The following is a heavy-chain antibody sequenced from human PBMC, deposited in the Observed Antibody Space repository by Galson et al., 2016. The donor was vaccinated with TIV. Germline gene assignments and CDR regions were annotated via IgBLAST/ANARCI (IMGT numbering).Heavy chain of an antibody. V-gene: IGHV4-59*11. Sequence: ETLSLTCTVPGGSISNHYWSWIRQPPGKGLEYIGYIYYSGSTNYNPSLKSRVTISLATSKNQFSLRLSSVTAADTAFYYCVRGGYCSGGNCRAGWFDPWGQGTLVTVSS. CDR2: IYYSGST. CDR1: GGSISNHY. J-gene: IGHJ5*02. D-gene: IGHD2-15*01. CDR3: VRGGYCSGGNCRAGWFDP.